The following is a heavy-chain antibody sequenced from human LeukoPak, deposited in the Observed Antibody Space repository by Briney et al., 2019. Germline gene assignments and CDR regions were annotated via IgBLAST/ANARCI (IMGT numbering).Heavy chain of an antibody. CDR1: GGSISNKY. Sequence: SETLSLTCTVSGGSISNKYWSWIRQPPGKGLEWIGYIYYSGNTNYNPSLKSRVTILVDTSKNQFSLKLSSVTAADTAVYYCARDFLSPYSSHDYWGQGTLVTVSS. V-gene: IGHV4-59*12. J-gene: IGHJ4*02. CDR2: IYYSGNT. D-gene: IGHD6-13*01. CDR3: ARDFLSPYSSHDY.